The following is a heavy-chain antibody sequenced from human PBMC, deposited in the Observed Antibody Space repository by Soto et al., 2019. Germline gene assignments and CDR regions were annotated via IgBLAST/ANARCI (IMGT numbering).Heavy chain of an antibody. J-gene: IGHJ5*02. CDR2: IYYSGSS. CDR3: ARGRITMVRGAWFDP. V-gene: IGHV4-30-4*08. CDR1: GGSISGDYY. D-gene: IGHD3-10*01. Sequence: SETLSLTCSVSGGSISGDYYWSWIRQSPEKGLEWIGYIYYSGSSYSNPALQSRLSMSLDTSKNQFSLKLSSVTAADTAVYYCARGRITMVRGAWFDPWGQGTLVTVSS.